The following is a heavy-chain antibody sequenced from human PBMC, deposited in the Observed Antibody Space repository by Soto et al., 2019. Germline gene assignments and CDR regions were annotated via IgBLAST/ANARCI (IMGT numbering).Heavy chain of an antibody. CDR3: TTGGSGSYPNWFDP. J-gene: IGHJ5*02. D-gene: IGHD3-10*01. V-gene: IGHV3-15*01. CDR1: GFTFSNAW. CDR2: IKSKTDGGTT. Sequence: EVQLVESGGGLVKPGGSLRLSCAASGFTFSNAWMSWVRQAPGKGLEWVGRIKSKTDGGTTDYAALVKGRFTISRDDSKNTLYLQMNSLKTEDTAVYYCTTGGSGSYPNWFDPWGQGTLVTVSS.